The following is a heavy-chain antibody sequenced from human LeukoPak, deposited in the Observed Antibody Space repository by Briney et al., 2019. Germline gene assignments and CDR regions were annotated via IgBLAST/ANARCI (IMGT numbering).Heavy chain of an antibody. CDR2: ISAYNGNT. V-gene: IGHV1-18*01. D-gene: IGHD3-10*01. Sequence: ALVKVSCKASGYTFTSYGISWVRQAPGQGLEWMGWISAYNGNTNYAQKLQGRVTMTTDTSTSTAYMELRSLRSDDTAVYYCARDPNYYGSGPWYYYYMDVWGKGTTVTVSS. CDR3: ARDPNYYGSGPWYYYYMDV. J-gene: IGHJ6*03. CDR1: GYTFTSYG.